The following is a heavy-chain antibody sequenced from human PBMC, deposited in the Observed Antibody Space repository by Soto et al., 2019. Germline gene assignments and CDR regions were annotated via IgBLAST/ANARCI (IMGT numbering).Heavy chain of an antibody. D-gene: IGHD6-13*01. CDR1: GGSISSYY. CDR3: AREGYSRGWYPWGAFDL. CDR2: IYYSGST. V-gene: IGHV4-59*01. Sequence: QVQLQESGPGLVKPSETLSLTCTVSGGSISSYYWSWIRQPPGKGLEWIGYIYYSGSTNYNPSLKXRXTXSXXTAKNKFTMRRGTLTIAKTVVYYGAREGYSRGWYPWGAFDLGGHGTIVTVSS. J-gene: IGHJ3*01.